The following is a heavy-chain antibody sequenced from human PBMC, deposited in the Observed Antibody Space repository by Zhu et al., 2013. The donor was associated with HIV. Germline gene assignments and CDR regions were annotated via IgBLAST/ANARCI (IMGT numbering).Heavy chain of an antibody. D-gene: IGHD5-18*01. J-gene: IGHJ5*02. CDR1: GGTFSSYA. CDR3: AMFRFPRIYSYGYHSWFDP. CDR2: IIPIFGTA. V-gene: IGHV1-69*01. Sequence: QVQLVQSGAEVKKPGSSVKVSCKASGGTFSSYAISWVRQAPGQGLEWMGGIIPIFGTANYAQKFQGRVTITADESTSTAYMELSSLRSEDTAVYYCAMFRFPRIYSYGYHSWFDPWGQGTLVTVSS.